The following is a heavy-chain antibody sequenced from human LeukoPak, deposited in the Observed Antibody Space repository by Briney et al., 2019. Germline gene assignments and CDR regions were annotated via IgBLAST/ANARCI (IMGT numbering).Heavy chain of an antibody. CDR3: AKDKDYGSGSYYNDAFDL. D-gene: IGHD3-10*01. V-gene: IGHV1-46*01. J-gene: IGHJ3*01. CDR2: IHPGGGST. CDR1: GYTFTDYY. Sequence: ASVKVSCKASGYTFTDYYMHWVRQAPGQGLEWMRVIHPGGGSTSYAQKFQGRVTMTRDTSTRTIYMELSSLRSEDTAIYYCAKDKDYGSGSYYNDAFDLWGQGTLVTVSS.